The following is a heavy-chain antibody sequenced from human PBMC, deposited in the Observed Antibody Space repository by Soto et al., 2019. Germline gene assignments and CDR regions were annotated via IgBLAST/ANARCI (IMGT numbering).Heavy chain of an antibody. CDR1: GFAFNNYG. V-gene: IGHV3-21*01. J-gene: IGHJ4*02. CDR2: ISKSDYT. CDR3: AREDSIIIPAVSDF. D-gene: IGHD2-2*01. Sequence: PGGSLRLSCTVSGFAFNNYGISWVRQAPGKGLGWVSSISKSDYTYYSDSVKGRFTISRDNAKNSVSLQMNTLRVEDKAVYYCAREDSIIIPAVSDFWGQGTLVTVSS.